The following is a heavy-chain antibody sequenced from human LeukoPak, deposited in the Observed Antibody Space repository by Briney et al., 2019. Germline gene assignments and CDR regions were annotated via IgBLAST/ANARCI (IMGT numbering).Heavy chain of an antibody. CDR3: ARGGYSNYEWYFDY. V-gene: IGHV3-21*01. D-gene: IGHD4-4*01. CDR2: ISSSSSYI. Sequence: GGSLRLSCAASGFTFSSYAMSWVRQAPGKGLEWVSSISSSSSYIYYADSVKGRFTISRENAKNSLYLQMNSLRAGDTAVYYCARGGYSNYEWYFDYWGQGTLVTVSS. J-gene: IGHJ4*02. CDR1: GFTFSSYA.